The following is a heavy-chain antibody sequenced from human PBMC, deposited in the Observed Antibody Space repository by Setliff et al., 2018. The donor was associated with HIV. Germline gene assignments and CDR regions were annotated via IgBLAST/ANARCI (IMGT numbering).Heavy chain of an antibody. Sequence: LSLTCTVSGGSISSGSYFWTWIRQPAGKGLEWIGRIYTSGSTNYNPSLKSRVTISVDTSKNQFSLRLSSVTAADTAVYYCASAGSGTRAPPRYWGQGTLVTVSS. CDR3: ASAGSGTRAPPRY. CDR1: GGSISSGSYF. J-gene: IGHJ4*02. V-gene: IGHV4-61*02. D-gene: IGHD1-1*01. CDR2: IYTSGST.